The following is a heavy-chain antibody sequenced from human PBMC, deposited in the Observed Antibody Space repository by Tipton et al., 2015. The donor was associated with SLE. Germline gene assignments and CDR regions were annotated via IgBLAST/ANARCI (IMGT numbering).Heavy chain of an antibody. D-gene: IGHD3-3*01. V-gene: IGHV4-39*01. CDR1: GASTSSGRYY. CDR2: IYYTGRT. J-gene: IGHJ6*03. CDR3: ARTSTYYDFWSGSYYYYYYMDV. Sequence: TLSLTCTVSGASTSSGRYYWVWIRQSPGGGLEWIGSIYYTGRTYYNPSLKSRVTISVDTSKNQFSLQLSSVTAADTAVYYCARTSTYYDFWSGSYYYYYYMDVWGKGTTVTVSS.